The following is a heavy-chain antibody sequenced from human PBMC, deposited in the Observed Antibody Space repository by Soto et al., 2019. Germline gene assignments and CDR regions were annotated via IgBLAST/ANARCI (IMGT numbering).Heavy chain of an antibody. CDR2: ISAYNGNT. CDR1: GYTFTGYY. Sequence: ASVKVSCKASGYTFTGYYMHWVRQAPGQGLEWMGWISAYNGNTNYAQKLQGRVTMTTDTSTSTAYMELRSLRSDDTAVYYCARVRMDYGDYDFDYWGQGTLVTVSS. CDR3: ARVRMDYGDYDFDY. V-gene: IGHV1-18*04. J-gene: IGHJ4*02. D-gene: IGHD4-17*01.